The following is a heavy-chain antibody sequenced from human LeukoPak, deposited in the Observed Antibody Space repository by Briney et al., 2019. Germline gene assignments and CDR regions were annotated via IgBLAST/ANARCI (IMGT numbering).Heavy chain of an antibody. D-gene: IGHD2-2*01. CDR1: GFTFSSYS. J-gene: IGHJ4*02. V-gene: IGHV3-21*01. CDR3: ARVPADVVVPARYYFDY. CDR2: ISSSSSYI. Sequence: GGSLRLSCAASGFTFSSYSMNWVRQAPGKGLEWVSSISSSSSYIYYADSVKGRFTISRDNAKNSLYLQMNSLRAEDTAVYYCARVPADVVVPARYYFDYWGQGSLVTVSS.